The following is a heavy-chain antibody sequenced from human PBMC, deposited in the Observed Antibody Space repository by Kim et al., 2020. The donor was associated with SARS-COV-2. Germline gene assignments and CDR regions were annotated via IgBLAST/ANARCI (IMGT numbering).Heavy chain of an antibody. V-gene: IGHV3-33*01. Sequence: GGSLRLSCSASGFSFSYYAMQWVRQAPGKGLEWVADIRPHGHNQYYADSVKSRFSISRDNSKNTLYLQMNSLRAEDTAVYYCVRDGSSSSGYGMDVWGQGTTVIVSS. CDR3: VRDGSSSSGYGMDV. D-gene: IGHD6-6*01. J-gene: IGHJ6*02. CDR1: GFSFSYYA. CDR2: IRPHGHNQ.